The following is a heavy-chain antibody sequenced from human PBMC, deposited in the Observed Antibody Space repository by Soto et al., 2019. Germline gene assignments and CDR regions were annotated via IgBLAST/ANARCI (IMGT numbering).Heavy chain of an antibody. V-gene: IGHV3-7*01. CDR2: IKQDGSEK. J-gene: IGHJ4*02. CDR1: GFTFSSYW. D-gene: IGHD3-22*01. CDR3: ARPVYYYDSSGYPY. Sequence: LRLSCVASGFTFSSYWMSWVRQAPGKGLEWVANIKQDGSEKYYVDSVKGRFTISRDNAKNSLYLQMNSLRAEDTAVYYCARPVYYYDSSGYPYWGQGTLVTVSS.